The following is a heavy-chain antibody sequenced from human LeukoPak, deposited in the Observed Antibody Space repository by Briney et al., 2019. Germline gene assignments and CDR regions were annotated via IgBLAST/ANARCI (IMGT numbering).Heavy chain of an antibody. CDR2: VNHSGST. Sequence: SETLSLTCGVYGGPISGYYWRWLRQSPGKGLEWIGEVNHSGSTNYNPSLKSRVTISVDTSKSQFSLKLSSVTAADTAVYYCARLGSYVWGSYRSPPFDYWGQGTLVTVSS. CDR1: GGPISGYY. J-gene: IGHJ4*02. V-gene: IGHV4-34*01. CDR3: ARLGSYVWGSYRSPPFDY. D-gene: IGHD3-16*02.